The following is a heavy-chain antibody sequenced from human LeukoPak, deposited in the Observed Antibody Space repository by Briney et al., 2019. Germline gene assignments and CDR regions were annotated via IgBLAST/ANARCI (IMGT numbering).Heavy chain of an antibody. J-gene: IGHJ3*02. Sequence: SQTLSLTCAISGDSVSSQGAAWNWIRQSPSRGLEWLGRIYYRSKWYNEYSGSVKSRISINPDISKNQFSLQLNSVIPEDTAVYYCVRDSGYGIDACGIWGQGTLVTVSS. D-gene: IGHD5-12*01. CDR3: VRDSGYGIDACGI. CDR2: IYYRSKWYN. CDR1: GDSVSSQGAA. V-gene: IGHV6-1*01.